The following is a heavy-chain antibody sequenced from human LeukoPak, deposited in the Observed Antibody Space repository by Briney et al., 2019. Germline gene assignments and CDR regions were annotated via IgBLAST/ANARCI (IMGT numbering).Heavy chain of an antibody. V-gene: IGHV3-23*01. CDR1: GFTFDIHA. CDR2: ISGSGGDT. J-gene: IGHJ4*02. Sequence: GGSLRLSCVASGFTFDIHAMSWVRQAPGKGLERVSAISGSGGDTYYAESVKGRFTISRDNSKNTLFLQMNSLRAEDTAVYYCARDPLASCGGDCYSDYWGQGTLVIVSS. D-gene: IGHD2-21*02. CDR3: ARDPLASCGGDCYSDY.